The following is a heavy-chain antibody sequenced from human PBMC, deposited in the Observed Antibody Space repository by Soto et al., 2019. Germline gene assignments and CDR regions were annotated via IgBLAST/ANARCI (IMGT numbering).Heavy chain of an antibody. CDR2: INPSGGST. D-gene: IGHD3-10*01. V-gene: IGHV1-46*01. CDR3: ARELYGSGSYYTYYGMAV. CDR1: GYTFTSYY. Sequence: ASVKVSCKASGYTFTSYYMHWVRQAPGQGLEWMGIINPSGGSTSYAQKFQGRVTMTRDTSTSTVYMELSSLRSEDTAVYYCARELYGSGSYYTYYGMAVWGLGTTVNVSS. J-gene: IGHJ6*02.